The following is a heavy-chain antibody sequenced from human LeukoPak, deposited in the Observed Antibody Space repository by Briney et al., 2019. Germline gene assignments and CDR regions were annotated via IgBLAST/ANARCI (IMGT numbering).Heavy chain of an antibody. CDR3: AKGSAVAGMYYFDY. D-gene: IGHD6-19*01. V-gene: IGHV3-23*01. J-gene: IGHJ4*02. CDR1: GFTLSSFA. Sequence: GGSLRLSCAASGFTLSSFAMSWVRQAPGKGLEWVSSIGGNHGGTNFADSVKGRFTISRDNSKNTLFLQMNSLRAEDTAVYYCAKGSAVAGMYYFDYWGQGTLVTVSS. CDR2: IGGNHGGT.